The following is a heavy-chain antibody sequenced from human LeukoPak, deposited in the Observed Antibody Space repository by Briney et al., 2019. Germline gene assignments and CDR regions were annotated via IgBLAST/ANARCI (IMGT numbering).Heavy chain of an antibody. V-gene: IGHV4-61*02. CDR3: ARSGCTSCRNDWFDT. D-gene: IGHD2-2*01. Sequence: SQTLSLTCTVSGDSISSGSYYWRWIRQPAGKGLEWIGRIYTSGSTNYNPSLKSRVTISADTSKNQFSLKLSSVRAADTAAYYCARSGCTSCRNDWFDTSGPGKLVTVSS. J-gene: IGHJ5*02. CDR1: GDSISSGSYY. CDR2: IYTSGST.